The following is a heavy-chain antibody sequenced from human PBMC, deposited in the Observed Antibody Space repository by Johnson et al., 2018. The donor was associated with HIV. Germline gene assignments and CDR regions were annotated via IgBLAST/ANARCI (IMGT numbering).Heavy chain of an antibody. CDR1: GFNFSSYG. CDR2: IRSDGSNQ. Sequence: VRLVESGGGVVQPGGSLRLSCAASGFNFSSYGMHWVRQAPGKGLEWVAFIRSDGSNQYYADSVKGRFTISRDNSKNTLYLQMNSLRSEDTAVYYCARDSTAGPDKGLDYVGAFDIWGQGTMVTVSS. D-gene: IGHD4-17*01. CDR3: ARDSTAGPDKGLDYVGAFDI. V-gene: IGHV3-30*02. J-gene: IGHJ3*02.